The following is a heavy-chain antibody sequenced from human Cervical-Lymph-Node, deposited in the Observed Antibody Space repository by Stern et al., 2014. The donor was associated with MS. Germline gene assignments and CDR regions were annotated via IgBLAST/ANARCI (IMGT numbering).Heavy chain of an antibody. CDR2: IYVSDDT. D-gene: IGHD6-13*01. CDR1: GASFSGGTFY. J-gene: IGHJ3*02. Sequence: QVQLQESGPGRVQPSETLSLTCTVSGASFSGGTFYWSWLRQHPGMGLEWIGYIYVSDDTKYKPSLKSRVSISEDTSKNQYSLKLNSVTAADTAVYFCARQADRGLNDGFDIWGPGTMVTVSA. CDR3: ARQADRGLNDGFDI. V-gene: IGHV4-31*03.